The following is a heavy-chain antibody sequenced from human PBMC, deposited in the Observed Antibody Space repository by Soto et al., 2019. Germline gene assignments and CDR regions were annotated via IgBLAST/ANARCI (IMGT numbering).Heavy chain of an antibody. V-gene: IGHV3-30*03. CDR3: ARAELPELYYFDY. CDR1: GFTFSSYG. D-gene: IGHD1-26*01. J-gene: IGHJ4*02. Sequence: GGSLRLSCAASGFTFSSYGMHWVRQAPGKGLEWVAVISYDGSNKYYADSVKGRFTISRDNSKNTLYLQMNSLRAEDTAVYYCARAELPELYYFDYWGQGTLVTVSS. CDR2: ISYDGSNK.